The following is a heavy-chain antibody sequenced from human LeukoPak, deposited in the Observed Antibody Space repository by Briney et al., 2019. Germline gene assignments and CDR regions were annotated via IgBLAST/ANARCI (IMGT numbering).Heavy chain of an antibody. D-gene: IGHD2-2*01. V-gene: IGHV1-8*01. CDR3: ARGYCSSTGCYFYYYYYGMDV. J-gene: IGHJ6*02. CDR2: MNPNSGNT. Sequence: ASVKVSCKASGYTFTSYDINWVRQATGQGLEWMGWMNPNSGNTGYAQKFQGRVTMTRNTSISTAYMELSSLRSEDTAVYYCARGYCSSTGCYFYYYYYGMDVWGQGTTVTVSS. CDR1: GYTFTSYD.